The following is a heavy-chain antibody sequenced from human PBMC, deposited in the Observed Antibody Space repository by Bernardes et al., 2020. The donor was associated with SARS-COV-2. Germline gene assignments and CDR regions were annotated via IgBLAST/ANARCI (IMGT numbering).Heavy chain of an antibody. J-gene: IGHJ4*02. CDR2: IYSGGNT. CDR3: ARDYPGPAD. V-gene: IGHV3-66*01. CDR1: GFTVSSNY. D-gene: IGHD6-13*01. Sequence: GGSLRLSCTASGFTVSSNYMSWFRQAPGKGLEWVSVIYSGGNTYYADSVTGRFTSSRDTLKNTLYLQMNSLRAEDTAMYYCARDYPGPADRGQGTLVTVSS.